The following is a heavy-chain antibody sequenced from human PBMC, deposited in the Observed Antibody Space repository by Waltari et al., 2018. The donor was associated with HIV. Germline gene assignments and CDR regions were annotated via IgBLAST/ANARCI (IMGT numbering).Heavy chain of an antibody. J-gene: IGHJ2*01. Sequence: EVQLLESGGGLVQPGGSLRLSFAASGFSFCSHAMSWVRQVPGKGLEWVSGISGGATGTYYADPVKGRFTISRDNSKSTLYLQMNSLRADDTAVYYCAKVRTTVTAVFYFDIWGRGALVTVSS. D-gene: IGHD4-17*01. CDR2: ISGGATGT. V-gene: IGHV3-23*01. CDR1: GFSFCSHA. CDR3: AKVRTTVTAVFYFDI.